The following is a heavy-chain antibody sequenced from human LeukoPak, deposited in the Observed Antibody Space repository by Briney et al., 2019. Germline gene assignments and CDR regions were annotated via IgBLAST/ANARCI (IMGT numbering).Heavy chain of an antibody. V-gene: IGHV3-11*04. J-gene: IGHJ4*02. Sequence: GGSLRLSRAASGLTFSDSYMSWIRQAPGKGLEWVSYISSGGNTIKYADSVKGRFTIPRDNARNSLYLQMNSLRAEDTAVYNCAPASLYFDNWGQGTLVTVSS. CDR2: ISSGGNTI. D-gene: IGHD2-2*01. CDR1: GLTFSDSY. CDR3: APASLYFDN.